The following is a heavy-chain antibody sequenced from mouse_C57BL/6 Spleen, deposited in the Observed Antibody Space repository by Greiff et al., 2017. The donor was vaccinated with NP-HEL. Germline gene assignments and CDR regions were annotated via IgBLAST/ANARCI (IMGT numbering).Heavy chain of an antibody. Sequence: EVKLVESGEGLVKPGGSLKLSCAASGFTFSSYAMSWVRQTPEKRLEWVAYISSGGDYIYYADTVKGRFTISRDNARNTLYLQMSSLKSEDTAMYYCTRDSSSRDYFDYWGQGTTLTVSS. CDR1: GFTFSSYA. CDR2: ISSGGDYI. J-gene: IGHJ2*01. D-gene: IGHD3-2*02. CDR3: TRDSSSRDYFDY. V-gene: IGHV5-9-1*02.